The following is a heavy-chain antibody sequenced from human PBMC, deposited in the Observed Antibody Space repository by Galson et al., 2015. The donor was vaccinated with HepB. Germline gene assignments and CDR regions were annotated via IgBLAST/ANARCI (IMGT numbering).Heavy chain of an antibody. J-gene: IGHJ4*02. CDR1: GYTFTSYG. D-gene: IGHD3-10*01. Sequence: QSGAEVKKPGASVKVSCKASGYTFTSYGISWVRQAPGQGLEWMGWISAYNGNTNYAQNFQGRVTMTTDTSTSTAYMELRSLRSDDTAVYYCAREYGSGSYGPHGDYWGQGTLVTVSS. V-gene: IGHV1-18*04. CDR2: ISAYNGNT. CDR3: AREYGSGSYGPHGDY.